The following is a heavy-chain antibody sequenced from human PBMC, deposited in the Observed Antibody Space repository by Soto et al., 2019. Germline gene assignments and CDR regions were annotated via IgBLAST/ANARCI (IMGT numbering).Heavy chain of an antibody. CDR3: AKERVRYLED. D-gene: IGHD3-9*01. Sequence: EVQLVESGGGLVQPGRSLRLSCAASGFSFDDYAMHWVRQAPGKGLEWISSISWNSVSIDYADSVKGRFIVSRDNAKNSLYLQMNNLRAEDTALYYCAKERVRYLEDWGQGTLVTVSS. CDR2: ISWNSVSI. V-gene: IGHV3-9*01. J-gene: IGHJ4*02. CDR1: GFSFDDYA.